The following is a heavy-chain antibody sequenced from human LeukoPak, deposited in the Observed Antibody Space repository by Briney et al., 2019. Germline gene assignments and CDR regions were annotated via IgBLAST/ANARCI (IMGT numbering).Heavy chain of an antibody. J-gene: IGHJ4*02. Sequence: GPTXVKPTQTLTLTCTFSGFSLSRRGVGVGWIRQPPGKALEWLALIYWDDDKRYRPSLKSRLTITKDTSKNQVVLTMTNMXXXXXAXXXCAXRPWDSSDFXYWGQGTLVTVSP. CDR1: GFSLSRRGVG. CDR2: IYWDDDK. D-gene: IGHD6-19*01. V-gene: IGHV2-5*02. CDR3: AXRPWDSSDFXY.